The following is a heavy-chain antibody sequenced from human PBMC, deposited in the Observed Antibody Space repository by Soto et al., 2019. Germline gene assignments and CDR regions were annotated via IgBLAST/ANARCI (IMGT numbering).Heavy chain of an antibody. CDR3: ARRLVAVARGASWFDS. CDR1: GFSLSTSGVA. D-gene: IGHD3-10*01. CDR2: IYWDDDK. J-gene: IGHJ5*01. V-gene: IGHV2-5*02. Sequence: QITLKESGPTLVKPTQTLTLTCTFSGFSLSTSGVAVGWIRQPPGKALEWLALIYWDDDKRYSPSLKSRLTITKDTSKNQVALTMTNMDPVDTATYYCARRLVAVARGASWFDSWGQGTLVTVSS.